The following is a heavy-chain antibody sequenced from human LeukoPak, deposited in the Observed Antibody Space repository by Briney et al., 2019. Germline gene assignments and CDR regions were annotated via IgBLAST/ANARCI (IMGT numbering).Heavy chain of an antibody. CDR2: ISSNGDKT. J-gene: IGHJ4*02. CDR3: AKDTNCGGDCYFYYFDY. V-gene: IGHV3-23*01. Sequence: GGSLRLSCAASGFTFRSHAMNWVRLAPGKGLEWVSGISSNGDKTYYADSVKGRFTISRDNSKNTLYLQMNTLRAEDTAVYYCAKDTNCGGDCYFYYFDYWGQGTLVTVSS. CDR1: GFTFRSHA. D-gene: IGHD2-21*01.